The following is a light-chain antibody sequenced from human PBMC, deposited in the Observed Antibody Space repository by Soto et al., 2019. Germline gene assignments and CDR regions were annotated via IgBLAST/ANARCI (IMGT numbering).Light chain of an antibody. CDR3: QEYSSYPLS. CDR2: DAS. J-gene: IGKJ2*01. V-gene: IGKV1-5*01. Sequence: DIQMTQSPSTLSASVGDRVTITCRASQSISSWLAWYQQKPGKAPNFLIYDASSLESGVPSRFSGSGTGTEFTLTISSLQPDDSATYDGQEYSSYPLSFGQGTKLEIK. CDR1: QSISSW.